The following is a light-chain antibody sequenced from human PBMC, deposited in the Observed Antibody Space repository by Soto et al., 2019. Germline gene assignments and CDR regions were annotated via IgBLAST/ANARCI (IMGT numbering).Light chain of an antibody. J-gene: IGLJ2*01. V-gene: IGLV2-23*01. CDR3: CSYAGSSTLDVV. CDR2: EGS. Sequence: QSALTQPASVSGSPGQSITISCTGTSSDVWSYNLVSWYQQHPGKAPKLMIYEGSKRPSGVSNRFSGSKSGNTASLTISGLQAEDEADYYCCSYAGSSTLDVVFGGGTKLTVL. CDR1: SSDVWSYNL.